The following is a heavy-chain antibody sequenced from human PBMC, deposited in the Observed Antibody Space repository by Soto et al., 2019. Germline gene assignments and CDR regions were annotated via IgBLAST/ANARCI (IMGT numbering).Heavy chain of an antibody. V-gene: IGHV1-18*04. CDR1: GYTFTSYG. CDR3: ARDRGRYYYGSGSYIGGMDV. J-gene: IGHJ6*02. CDR2: ISAYNGNT. D-gene: IGHD3-10*01. Sequence: QVQLVQSGAEVKKPGASVKVSCKASGYTFTSYGISWVRQAPGQGLGWMGWISAYNGNTNYAQKLQGRVTMTTDTSTSTAYMELRSLRSDDTAVYYCARDRGRYYYGSGSYIGGMDVWGQGTTVTVSS.